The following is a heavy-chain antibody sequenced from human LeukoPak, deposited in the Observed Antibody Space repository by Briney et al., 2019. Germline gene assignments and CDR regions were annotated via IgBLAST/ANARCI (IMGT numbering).Heavy chain of an antibody. Sequence: SQTLSLTCTVSGGSISSSNYYWGWIRQPPGKGLEWIGSIYYSGTTYYSSSLKSRVIISVDTSKNQFSLKLSSVTPTDTAVYYCARHEAQDFDYWGQGTLVTVSS. CDR2: IYYSGTT. CDR3: ARHEAQDFDY. CDR1: GGSISSSNYY. J-gene: IGHJ4*02. V-gene: IGHV4-39*01.